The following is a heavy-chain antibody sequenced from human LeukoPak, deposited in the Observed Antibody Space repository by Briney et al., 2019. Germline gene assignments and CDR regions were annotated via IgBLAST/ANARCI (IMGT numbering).Heavy chain of an antibody. J-gene: IGHJ4*02. D-gene: IGHD2/OR15-2a*01. CDR3: VSFYETY. V-gene: IGHV3-74*01. CDR1: GNYW. Sequence: GGSLRLSCAASGNYWMHWVRQVPGKGLVWVSHINSDGSWTSYADSVRGRFTISKDNAKNTVYLQMNSLRAEDTSVYYCVSFYETYWGRGTLVTVSS. CDR2: INSDGSWT.